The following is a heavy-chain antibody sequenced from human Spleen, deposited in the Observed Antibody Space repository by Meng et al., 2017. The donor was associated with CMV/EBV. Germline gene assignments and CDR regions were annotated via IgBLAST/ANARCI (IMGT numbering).Heavy chain of an antibody. Sequence: KASGYPFTGQYIHWVRQAPGHGLEWMGWINPNSGGTNYEQKFQGRVTMTTDTSTTTAYMELRSLTSDDTAVYYCARDEQRLAPGFDYWGQGTLVTVSS. J-gene: IGHJ4*02. CDR2: INPNSGGT. V-gene: IGHV1-2*02. CDR1: GYPFTGQY. D-gene: IGHD1/OR15-1a*01. CDR3: ARDEQRLAPGFDY.